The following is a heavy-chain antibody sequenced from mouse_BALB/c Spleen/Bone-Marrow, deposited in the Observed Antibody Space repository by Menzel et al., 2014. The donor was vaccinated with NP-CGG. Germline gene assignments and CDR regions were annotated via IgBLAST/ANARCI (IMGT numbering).Heavy chain of an antibody. CDR2: ISGGCSYT. CDR1: GFSFNSYG. CDR3: ARHAYYDQTEVSFVY. D-gene: IGHD2-4*01. Sequence: EVKVEESGGGLVKSGGSLKLSCAASGFSFNSYGMSWVRQTPEKRLEWVATISGGCSYTFYPDSVKGRFTISRDNAKNNLYLQLSSLRSEDTALYYCARHAYYDQTEVSFVYWGQGTLVTVSA. J-gene: IGHJ3*01. V-gene: IGHV5-9-2*01.